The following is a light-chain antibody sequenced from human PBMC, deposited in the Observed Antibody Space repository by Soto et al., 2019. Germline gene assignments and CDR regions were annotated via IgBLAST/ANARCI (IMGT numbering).Light chain of an antibody. Sequence: DIQMTQSPCTLSVSVGDRVTITCRARQSMGDSLAWYQQKPGKAPFLLISDVSSLERGVPSRFSGSVSGTEFTLTISSMQPDDFATFYCQQYNGYSRTFGQGTKVDIK. CDR3: QQYNGYSRT. J-gene: IGKJ1*01. V-gene: IGKV1-5*01. CDR1: QSMGDS. CDR2: DVS.